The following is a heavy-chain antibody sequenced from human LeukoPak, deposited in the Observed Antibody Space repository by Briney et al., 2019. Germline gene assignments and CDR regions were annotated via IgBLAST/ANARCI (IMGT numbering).Heavy chain of an antibody. CDR1: GFTFDDYA. CDR2: ISWDGGST. J-gene: IGHJ6*03. Sequence: TGGSLRLSCAASGFTFDDYAMHWVRQAPGKGLEWVSLISWDGGSTYYADSVKGRFTISRDNSKNSLYLQMNSLRAEDTALYYCAKGASSGWYYYYYYMDVWGKGTTVTISS. V-gene: IGHV3-43D*03. CDR3: AKGASSGWYYYYYYMDV. D-gene: IGHD6-19*01.